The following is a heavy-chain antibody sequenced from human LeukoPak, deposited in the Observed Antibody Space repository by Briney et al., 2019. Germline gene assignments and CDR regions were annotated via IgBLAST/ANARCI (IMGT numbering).Heavy chain of an antibody. CDR3: AKDIRNWNSINY. Sequence: GGSLRLPCAASGFTFDDYAMHWVRQAPGKGLEWVSLISGDGGSTYYADSVKGRFTISRDNSKNSLYLQMNSLRTEDTALYYCAKDIRNWNSINYWGQGTLVTVSS. CDR2: ISGDGGST. J-gene: IGHJ4*02. V-gene: IGHV3-43*02. CDR1: GFTFDDYA. D-gene: IGHD1-7*01.